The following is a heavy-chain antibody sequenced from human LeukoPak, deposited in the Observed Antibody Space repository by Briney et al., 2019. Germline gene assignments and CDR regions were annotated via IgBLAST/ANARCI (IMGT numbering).Heavy chain of an antibody. V-gene: IGHV4-34*01. Sequence: PSETLSLTCAVYGGSFSGYYWSWTRQPPGKGLEWIGEINHSGSTNYNPSLKSRVTISVDTSKNQFSLKLSSVTAADTAVYYCARGRRLREVDYWGQGTLVTVSS. CDR1: GGSFSGYY. J-gene: IGHJ4*02. D-gene: IGHD6-25*01. CDR2: INHSGST. CDR3: ARGRRLREVDY.